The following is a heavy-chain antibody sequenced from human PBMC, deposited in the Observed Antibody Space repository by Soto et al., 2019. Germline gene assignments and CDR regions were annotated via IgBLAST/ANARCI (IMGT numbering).Heavy chain of an antibody. CDR2: ISASCGST. Sequence: GGSLRLSCAASGFTFSRYAMSWVRQAPGKGLEWVSAISASCGSTYYADSVKGRYNIYRDNYKNTLYLQMNILRADDTAVYYCAKDGSSANSDWYFDLFGRGTLDTVSS. D-gene: IGHD6-6*01. CDR1: GFTFSRYA. V-gene: IGHV3-23*01. J-gene: IGHJ2*01. CDR3: AKDGSSANSDWYFDL.